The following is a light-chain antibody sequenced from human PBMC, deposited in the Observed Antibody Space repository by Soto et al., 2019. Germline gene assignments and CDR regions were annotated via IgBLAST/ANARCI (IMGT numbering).Light chain of an antibody. CDR1: SSNIGAGYE. Sequence: QSVLTQPPSVSEAPGQRVTISCTGSSSNIGAGYEAHWYQQVPGTAPKFLIYENNNRPSGVPDRFSGSKSGTSASLAITGLHAEDGAAYYCKSYDSSLSGYVFGTGTKLTGL. CDR3: KSYDSSLSGYV. V-gene: IGLV1-40*01. J-gene: IGLJ1*01. CDR2: ENN.